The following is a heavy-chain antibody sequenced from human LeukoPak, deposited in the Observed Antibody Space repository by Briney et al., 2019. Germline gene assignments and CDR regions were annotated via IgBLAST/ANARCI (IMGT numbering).Heavy chain of an antibody. Sequence: GGSLRLSCAAAGFTFSNYWMSWVRQAPGKGLEWVANMRQDGGEKYYVGSVKGRFTISRDNAKNTLYLQMNSLRAEDTAVYYCARVRYSDYYDSSGSFDYWGQGTLVTVSS. D-gene: IGHD3-22*01. CDR1: GFTFSNYW. V-gene: IGHV3-7*01. J-gene: IGHJ4*02. CDR2: MRQDGGEK. CDR3: ARVRYSDYYDSSGSFDY.